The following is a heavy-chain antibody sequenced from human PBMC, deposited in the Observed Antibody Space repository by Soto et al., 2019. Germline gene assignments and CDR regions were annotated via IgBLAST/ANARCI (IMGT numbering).Heavy chain of an antibody. J-gene: IGHJ4*02. CDR3: ARHVAIAVAGFSDY. Sequence: PGGFLRLSCAASGFTFRTYWTHWVRQAPGKGLVWVSRINRDGSSTSYADSVKGRFTISRDNAKNTLYLQMNSLRAEDTAVYYWARHVAIAVAGFSDYWGQGTLVTVSS. CDR2: INRDGSST. V-gene: IGHV3-74*01. D-gene: IGHD6-19*01. CDR1: GFTFRTYW.